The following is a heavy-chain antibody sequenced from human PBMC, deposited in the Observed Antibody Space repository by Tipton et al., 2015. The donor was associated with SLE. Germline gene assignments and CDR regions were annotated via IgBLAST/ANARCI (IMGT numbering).Heavy chain of an antibody. Sequence: TLSLTCTVSGGSISSHYWSWIRQPPGKGLEWIGYIYYSGSTNYNPSLKSRVTISVDTSKNQFSLKLRSVTAADTAVYYCAREGEGDYWGQGTLVTVSS. CDR2: IYYSGST. J-gene: IGHJ4*02. V-gene: IGHV4-59*11. CDR3: AREGEGDY. CDR1: GGSISSHY.